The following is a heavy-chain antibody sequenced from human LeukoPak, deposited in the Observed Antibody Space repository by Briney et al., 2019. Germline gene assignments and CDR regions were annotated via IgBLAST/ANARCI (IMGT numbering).Heavy chain of an antibody. CDR2: FYSGGST. CDR1: GFTVSSNY. V-gene: IGHV3-53*01. J-gene: IGHJ5*02. CDR3: ARGQGASRGWFDP. Sequence: PGGSLRLSCAASGFTVSSNYVTWVRQAPGKGLEWVSVFYSGGSTHYADSVQGRFTLSRDNSKNTVYLQMNSLRTEDTAVYYCARGQGASRGWFDPWGQGTLVTVSS. D-gene: IGHD4/OR15-4a*01.